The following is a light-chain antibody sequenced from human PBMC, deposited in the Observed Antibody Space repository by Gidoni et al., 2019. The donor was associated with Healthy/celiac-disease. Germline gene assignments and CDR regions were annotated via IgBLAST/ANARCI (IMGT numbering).Light chain of an antibody. J-gene: IGLJ2*01. V-gene: IGLV2-14*01. Sequence: QSALTQPASVSGSPGQSITISCTGTSSDVGGYNYFSWYQQHPGKAPKLMIYEVSNRPSGVSNRCSGSKSGNTATLTISGLQAEDEADYYCSSYTSSSTLVVFGGGTKLTVL. CDR2: EVS. CDR3: SSYTSSSTLVV. CDR1: SSDVGGYNY.